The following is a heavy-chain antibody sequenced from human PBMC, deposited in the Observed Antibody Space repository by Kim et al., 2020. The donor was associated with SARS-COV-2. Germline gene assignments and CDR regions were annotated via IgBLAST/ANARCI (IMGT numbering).Heavy chain of an antibody. D-gene: IGHD6-19*01. Sequence: GGSLRLSCAASGFTFSTYGMHWVRQAPGKGLEWVAFIWYDGSNKYYADSVKGRFTISRDNSKNTLYLQMNSLRAEDTAVYYCARGGIVVAGTGAGMDVWGQGTTVTVSS. J-gene: IGHJ6*02. CDR3: ARGGIVVAGTGAGMDV. CDR1: GFTFSTYG. CDR2: IWYDGSNK. V-gene: IGHV3-33*01.